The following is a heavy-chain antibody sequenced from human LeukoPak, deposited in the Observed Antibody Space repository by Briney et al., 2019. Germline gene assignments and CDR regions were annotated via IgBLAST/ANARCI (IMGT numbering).Heavy chain of an antibody. J-gene: IGHJ6*03. CDR3: ARAGRGSYGSYYYYYMDV. D-gene: IGHD1-26*01. CDR1: GYTFTGYY. Sequence: EASVKVSCKASGYTFTGYYMHWVRQAPGQGLEWMGIINPSGGSTSYAQKFQGRVTMTRDMSTSTVYMELSSLRSEDTAVYYCARAGRGSYGSYYYYYMDVWGKGTTVTVSS. V-gene: IGHV1-46*01. CDR2: INPSGGST.